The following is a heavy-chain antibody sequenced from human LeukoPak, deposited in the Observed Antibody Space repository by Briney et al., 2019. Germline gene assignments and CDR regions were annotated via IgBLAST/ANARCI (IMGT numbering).Heavy chain of an antibody. V-gene: IGHV3-30*18. Sequence: GSLRLSCAASGFTFSSYGMHWVRQAPGKGLEWVAVISYDGSNKYYADSVKGRFTISRDNSKNTLYLQMNSLRAEDTAVYYCAKARYYYGSGKNRAEYFQHWGQGTLVTVSS. CDR3: AKARYYYGSGKNRAEYFQH. D-gene: IGHD3-10*01. CDR2: ISYDGSNK. J-gene: IGHJ1*01. CDR1: GFTFSSYG.